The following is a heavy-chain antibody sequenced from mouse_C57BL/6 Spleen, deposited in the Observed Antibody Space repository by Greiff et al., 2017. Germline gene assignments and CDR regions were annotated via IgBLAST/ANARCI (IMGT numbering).Heavy chain of an antibody. V-gene: IGHV5-6*01. CDR2: ISSGGSYT. D-gene: IGHD2-5*01. J-gene: IGHJ3*01. Sequence: VQLKESGGDLVKPGGSLKLSCAASGFTFSSYGMSWVRQTPDKRLEWVATISSGGSYTYYPDSVKGRFTISRDNAKNTLYLQMSSLKSEDTAMYYCARSSNYGDWFAYWGQGTLVTVSA. CDR3: ARSSNYGDWFAY. CDR1: GFTFSSYG.